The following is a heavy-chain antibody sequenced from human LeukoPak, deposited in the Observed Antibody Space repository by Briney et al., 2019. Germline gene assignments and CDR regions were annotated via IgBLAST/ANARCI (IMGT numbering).Heavy chain of an antibody. V-gene: IGHV3-74*03. CDR1: GFTFSTYL. CDR2: INTDGSIT. J-gene: IGHJ5*02. D-gene: IGHD2-2*01. Sequence: GGSLRLSCAASGFTFSTYLMHWVRQAPGKGLVWVSRINTDGSITTYADSVKGRFTISRDNAKNTVYLQMNSLRAEDTAVYYCATDDKYAPSSWGQGTLVTVSS. CDR3: ATDDKYAPSS.